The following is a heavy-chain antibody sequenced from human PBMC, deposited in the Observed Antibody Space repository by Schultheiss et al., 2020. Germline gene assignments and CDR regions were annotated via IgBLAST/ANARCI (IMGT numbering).Heavy chain of an antibody. CDR1: GGTFSSYA. CDR3: ASYTVVEGVEPRDISWFDP. CDR2: IIPILGIA. V-gene: IGHV1-69*04. Sequence: SVKVSCKASGGTFSSYAISWVRQAPGQGLEWMGRIIPILGIANYAQKFQGRVTITADKSTSTAYMELSSLRSEDTAVYYCASYTVVEGVEPRDISWFDPWGQGTLVTVSS. J-gene: IGHJ5*02. D-gene: IGHD3-10*01.